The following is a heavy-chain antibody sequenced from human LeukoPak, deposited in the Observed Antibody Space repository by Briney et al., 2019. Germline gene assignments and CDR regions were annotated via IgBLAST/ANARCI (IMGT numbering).Heavy chain of an antibody. D-gene: IGHD6-13*01. V-gene: IGHV4-34*01. Sequence: PSETLSLTCAVYGGSFSGYYWSWIRQPPGKGLEWIGEINHSGSTNYNPSLKSRVTISVDTSKNQFSLKLSSVTAADTAVYYCARSRKSAAAYYFDYWGQGTLVTVSS. CDR1: GGSFSGYY. J-gene: IGHJ4*02. CDR3: ARSRKSAAAYYFDY. CDR2: INHSGST.